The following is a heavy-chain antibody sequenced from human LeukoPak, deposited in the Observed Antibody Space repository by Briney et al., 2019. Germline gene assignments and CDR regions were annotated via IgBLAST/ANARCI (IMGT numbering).Heavy chain of an antibody. V-gene: IGHV1-69*06. D-gene: IGHD3-22*01. CDR3: ARERKDYYDSSGYMDY. CDR2: IIPIFGTA. CDR1: GGTFSSYA. Sequence: GASVKVSCKASGGTFSSYAISWVRQAPGQGLEWMGGIIPIFGTANYAQKFQGRVTITADKSTSTAYMELSSLRSEDTAVYYCARERKDYYDSSGYMDYWGQGTLVTVSS. J-gene: IGHJ4*02.